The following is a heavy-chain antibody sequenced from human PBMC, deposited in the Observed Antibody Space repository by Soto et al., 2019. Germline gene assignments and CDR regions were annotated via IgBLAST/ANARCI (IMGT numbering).Heavy chain of an antibody. CDR2: ISHSGSA. CDR3: AAHRGSTYGALDY. V-gene: IGHV4-4*01. CDR1: SGSISNNNW. D-gene: IGHD5-18*01. J-gene: IGHJ4*02. Sequence: QVQLQESGPGLVKPPGTLSLTCAVSSGSISNNNWWTWVRQSPAKGLEWIGAISHSGSANYNPSLKSRVTTSVEKSKNLFSLRLTPMTAADTAMYFCAAHRGSTYGALDYWGQGTLVTVSS.